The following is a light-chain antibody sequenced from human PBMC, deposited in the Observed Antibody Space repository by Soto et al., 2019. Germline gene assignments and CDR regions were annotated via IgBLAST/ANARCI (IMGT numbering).Light chain of an antibody. J-gene: IGKJ4*01. V-gene: IGKV1-33*01. CDR2: DAS. Sequence: DFQLTQSPSSLSASVGDRVTITCPASHDISNFLNWYQQRPGKAPTLLIYDASNLQTGVPSRFSGGRSGTHFTLTISSLQHEDDATYYCQLYDSLPLLTFGGGTKVDIK. CDR3: QLYDSLPLLT. CDR1: HDISNF.